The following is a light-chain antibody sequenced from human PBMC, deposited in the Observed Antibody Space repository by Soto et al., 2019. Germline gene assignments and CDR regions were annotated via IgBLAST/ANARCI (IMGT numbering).Light chain of an antibody. V-gene: IGKV3-15*01. CDR3: QQYNKWPPIT. CDR1: QSVSTN. J-gene: IGKJ5*01. Sequence: EIVMTQSPATLSVSPGEGATLSCRASQSVSTNLAWYQQKPGQAPRLLIYGASTRASGIPARFSGSGSGTEFALTISSLQSEDFAVYYWQQYNKWPPITFGQGKRLEI. CDR2: GAS.